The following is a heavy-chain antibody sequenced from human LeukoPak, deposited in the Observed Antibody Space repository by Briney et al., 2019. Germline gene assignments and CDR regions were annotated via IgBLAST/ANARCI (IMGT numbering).Heavy chain of an antibody. CDR1: GFTVSSNY. Sequence: GSLRLSCAASGFTVSSNYMSWVRQAPGKGLEWVSVIYSGGSTYYADSVKGRFAISRDNSKNTLYLQMNSLRAEDTAVYYCARYSYGLNFDYWGQGTLVTVSS. V-gene: IGHV3-66*02. CDR2: IYSGGST. D-gene: IGHD5-18*01. J-gene: IGHJ4*02. CDR3: ARYSYGLNFDY.